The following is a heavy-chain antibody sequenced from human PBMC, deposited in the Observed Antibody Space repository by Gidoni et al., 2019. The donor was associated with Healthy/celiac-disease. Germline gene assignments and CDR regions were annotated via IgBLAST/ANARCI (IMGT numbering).Heavy chain of an antibody. CDR3: AHVSTVPYVGEWFDP. CDR1: GFSLSTSGVG. D-gene: IGHD3-16*01. V-gene: IGHV2-5*01. CDR2: IYWNDDK. J-gene: IGHJ5*02. Sequence: QITLKESGPPLLTPTQTLTLTCTFSGFSLSTSGVGVGWIRQPPGKALEWLALIYWNDDKRYSPSLKSRLTITKDTSKNQVVLTMTNMDPVDTATYYCAHVSTVPYVGEWFDPWGQGTLVTVSS.